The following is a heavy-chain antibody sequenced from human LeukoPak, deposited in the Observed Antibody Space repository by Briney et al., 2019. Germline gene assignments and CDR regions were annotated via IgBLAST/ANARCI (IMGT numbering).Heavy chain of an antibody. CDR1: GGSISSYY. J-gene: IGHJ3*02. CDR3: ARRGWGYGDYDALGAFDI. CDR2: IYYSGST. D-gene: IGHD4-17*01. V-gene: IGHV4-59*08. Sequence: SETLSLTCTVSGGSISSYYWSWIRQPPGKGLEWIGYIYYSGSTNYNPSLESRVTISVDTSKNQFSLKLSSVTAADTAVYYCARRGWGYGDYDALGAFDIWGQGTMVTVSS.